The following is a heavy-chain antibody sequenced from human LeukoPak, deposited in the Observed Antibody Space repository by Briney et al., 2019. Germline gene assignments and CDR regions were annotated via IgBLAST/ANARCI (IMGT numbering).Heavy chain of an antibody. CDR2: IWHDGSNT. CDR1: GFTFSSYG. Sequence: GGSLRLSCAASGFTFSSYGMHWVRQAPGKGLEWVAVIWHDGSNTFYSDSVKGRFTISSDTSKNTLSLQMNSLRAEDTAVYYCARDLSPVVRASPMGYWGQGTLVTVSS. CDR3: ARDLSPVVRASPMGY. D-gene: IGHD3-10*01. J-gene: IGHJ4*02. V-gene: IGHV3-33*01.